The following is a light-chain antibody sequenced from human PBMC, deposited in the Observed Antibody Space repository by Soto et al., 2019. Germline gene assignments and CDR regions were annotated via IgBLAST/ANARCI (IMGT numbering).Light chain of an antibody. CDR2: GAS. CDR1: QSLSSNY. J-gene: IGKJ3*01. Sequence: EIVLTQSPGTLSLSPGERATLSCRASQSLSSNYLAWYQQRPGQSPRLLVYGASSRATGIPDRFSGSGFGTDFAPNISRLEPEDSAVYYCHQYENAPFTFGPGTRVGIK. V-gene: IGKV3-20*01. CDR3: HQYENAPFT.